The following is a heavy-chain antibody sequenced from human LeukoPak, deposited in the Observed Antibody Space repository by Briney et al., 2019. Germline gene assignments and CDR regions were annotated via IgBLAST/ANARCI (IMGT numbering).Heavy chain of an antibody. Sequence: GGSLGLSCAASGFTFSSYAMSWVRQAPGKGLEWVSAISGSGGSTYYADSVKGRFTISRDNSKNTLYLQMNSLRAEDTAVYYCAKDPGYDILTGYYSYWGQGTLVTVSS. CDR2: ISGSGGST. D-gene: IGHD3-9*01. CDR3: AKDPGYDILTGYYSY. CDR1: GFTFSSYA. J-gene: IGHJ4*02. V-gene: IGHV3-23*01.